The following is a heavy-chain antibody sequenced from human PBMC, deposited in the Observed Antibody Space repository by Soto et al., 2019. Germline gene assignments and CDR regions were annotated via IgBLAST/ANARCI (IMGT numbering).Heavy chain of an antibody. Sequence: DEQLVESGGDLVQPGGSLRLSCAASGFVFRTNAMSWVRQRPGQGLEWVSAIRGSGDNTYYADSVKGRFSISRDNSKITLFLQMNSLRAEDTAMYYCASLKIYCRGETCYSGYHDYWGQGTLVTVSS. V-gene: IGHV3-23*04. CDR2: IRGSGDNT. J-gene: IGHJ4*02. D-gene: IGHD2-15*01. CDR3: ASLKIYCRGETCYSGYHDY. CDR1: GFVFRTNA.